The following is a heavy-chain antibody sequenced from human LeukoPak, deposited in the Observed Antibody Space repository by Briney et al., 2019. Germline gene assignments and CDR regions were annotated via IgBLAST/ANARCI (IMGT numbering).Heavy chain of an antibody. V-gene: IGHV3-74*01. D-gene: IGHD3-3*01. J-gene: IGHJ4*02. CDR3: ARDSSEYYGFWSGYSD. CDR2: INSDGSST. CDR1: GFTFSSYW. Sequence: GGSLRLSCAASGFTFSSYWMHWVRQAPGKGLVWVSRINSDGSSTSYADSVKGRFTISRDNAKNTLYLQMNSLRAEDTAVYYCARDSSEYYGFWSGYSDWGQGTLVTVSS.